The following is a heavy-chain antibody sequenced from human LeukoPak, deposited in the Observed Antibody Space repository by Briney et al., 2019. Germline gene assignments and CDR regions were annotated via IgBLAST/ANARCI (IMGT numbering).Heavy chain of an antibody. V-gene: IGHV1-3*01. D-gene: IGHD6-13*01. CDR1: GYTLTELS. CDR3: ASPGLIAAAGTFGY. CDR2: INAGNGNT. Sequence: ASVKVSCKVSGYTLTELSMHWVRQAPGQRLEWMGWINAGNGNTKYSQKFQGRVTITRDTSASTAYMELSSLRSEDTAVYYCASPGLIAAAGTFGYWGQGTLVTVSS. J-gene: IGHJ4*02.